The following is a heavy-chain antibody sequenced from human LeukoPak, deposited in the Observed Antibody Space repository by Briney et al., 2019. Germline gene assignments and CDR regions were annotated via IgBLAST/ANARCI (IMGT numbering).Heavy chain of an antibody. Sequence: QPGGSLRLSCAASGFTFSSYSMNWVRQAPGKGLEWVSYISSSSSTIYYADSVKGRFTISRDNAKNSLHLQMNSLRDEDTAVYYCAREPSKGYYYDSSGQPLNDAFDIWGQGTMVTVSS. D-gene: IGHD3-22*01. V-gene: IGHV3-48*02. CDR2: ISSSSSTI. CDR3: AREPSKGYYYDSSGQPLNDAFDI. J-gene: IGHJ3*02. CDR1: GFTFSSYS.